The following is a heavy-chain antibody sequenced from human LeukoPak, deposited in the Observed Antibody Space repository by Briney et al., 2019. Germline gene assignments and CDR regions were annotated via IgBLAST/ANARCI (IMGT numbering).Heavy chain of an antibody. CDR2: IYYSGST. CDR1: GGSISSYY. D-gene: IGHD6-13*01. Sequence: PSETLSLTCTVSGGSISSYYWSWIRHPPGKGLEWIGYIYYSGSTNYNPSLKSRVTISVDTSKNQFSLKLSSVTAADTAVYYCARSRSYSSSWYSDYWGQGTLVTVSS. J-gene: IGHJ4*02. CDR3: ARSRSYSSSWYSDY. V-gene: IGHV4-59*01.